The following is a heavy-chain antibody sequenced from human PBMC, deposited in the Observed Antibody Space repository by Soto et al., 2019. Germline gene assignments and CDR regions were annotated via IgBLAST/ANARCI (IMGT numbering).Heavy chain of an antibody. D-gene: IGHD4-4*01. Sequence: SLRLSCAASGFTFTSYEMHWVRQAPGKGLEWVAIISYDGGNKYYADSVKGRFTMSRDNSRNTLDLQMDSLRVGDTAVYYCARRSTVSYHAIDVWGQGTTVTVYS. CDR2: ISYDGGNK. CDR1: GFTFTSYE. CDR3: ARRSTVSYHAIDV. J-gene: IGHJ6*02. V-gene: IGHV3-30-3*01.